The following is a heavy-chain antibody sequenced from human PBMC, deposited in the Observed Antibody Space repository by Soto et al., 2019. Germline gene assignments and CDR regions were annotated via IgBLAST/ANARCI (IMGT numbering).Heavy chain of an antibody. CDR3: ARGGDYDILTGYYKDSYGMDV. D-gene: IGHD3-9*01. CDR1: GFTFSSYW. Sequence: GGSLRLSCAASGFTFSSYWMSWVRQAPGKGLEWVANIKQDGSEKYYVDSVKGRFTISRDNAKNSLYLQMNSLRAEDTAVYYCARGGDYDILTGYYKDSYGMDVWGQGTTVTVSS. V-gene: IGHV3-7*01. J-gene: IGHJ6*02. CDR2: IKQDGSEK.